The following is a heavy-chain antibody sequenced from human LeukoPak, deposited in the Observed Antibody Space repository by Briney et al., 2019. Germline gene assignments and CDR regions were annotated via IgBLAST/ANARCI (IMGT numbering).Heavy chain of an antibody. CDR2: LYSDDTT. D-gene: IGHD1-26*01. Sequence: GGSLRLSCAASGFTVSSTYMNWVRQAPGKGLEWVSVLYSDDTTYYADSVKGRFTISRDNSKNTLYLQMNNLRAEDTAVYYCARGGGYYAIDYWGQGTLVTVSS. V-gene: IGHV3-53*01. CDR1: GFTVSSTY. J-gene: IGHJ4*02. CDR3: ARGGGYYAIDY.